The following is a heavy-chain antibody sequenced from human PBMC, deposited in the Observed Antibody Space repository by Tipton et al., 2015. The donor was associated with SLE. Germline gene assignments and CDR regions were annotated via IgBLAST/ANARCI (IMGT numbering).Heavy chain of an antibody. V-gene: IGHV4/OR15-8*01. CDR2: ISHTGSP. J-gene: IGHJ4*02. D-gene: IGHD3-9*01. CDR3: ARDTRDWFLSES. CDR1: GFNVSSNY. Sequence: LRLSCAASGFNVSSNYMSWVRQAPGKGLEWIGEISHTGSPNYNPSLKSRVAISIDTSKNQFSLRLTSLTAADTAVYYCARDTRDWFLSESWGQGALVTVSS.